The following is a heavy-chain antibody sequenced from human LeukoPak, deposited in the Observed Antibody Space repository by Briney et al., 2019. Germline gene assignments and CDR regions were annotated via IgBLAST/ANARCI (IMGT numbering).Heavy chain of an antibody. CDR2: IYWDDDK. D-gene: IGHD3-10*01. J-gene: IGHJ4*02. Sequence: SGPTLVKPTQTLTLTCTFSGFSLSTSGVGVGWIRQPPGKALEWLALIYWDDDKRYSPSLKSRLTITKDTSKNQVVLTMTNMDPVDTATYYCALRRVLWFGENYFDYWGQGTLDTVSS. CDR1: GFSLSTSGVG. CDR3: ALRRVLWFGENYFDY. V-gene: IGHV2-5*02.